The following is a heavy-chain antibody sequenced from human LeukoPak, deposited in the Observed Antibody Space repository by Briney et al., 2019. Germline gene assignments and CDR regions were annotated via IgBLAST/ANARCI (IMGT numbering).Heavy chain of an antibody. Sequence: GGSLRLSCAASVSAFSSYAMSGVRQAPWRGLEWVSAISGRGGSTYYADSVKGGFTISTNNTKNTMYLQMNRLRAEDPAVSSCAKDRFDYGINWFDPWGQGTLVTVSS. CDR2: ISGRGGST. V-gene: IGHV3-23*01. CDR1: VSAFSSYA. D-gene: IGHD4-17*01. J-gene: IGHJ5*02. CDR3: AKDRFDYGINWFDP.